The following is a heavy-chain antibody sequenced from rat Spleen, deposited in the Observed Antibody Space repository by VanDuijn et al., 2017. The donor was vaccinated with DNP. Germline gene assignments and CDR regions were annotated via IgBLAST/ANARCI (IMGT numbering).Heavy chain of an antibody. J-gene: IGHJ4*01. D-gene: IGHD3-2*01. V-gene: IGHV5-20*01. CDR3: STHYPQRAMDV. CDR2: ISYHGGST. Sequence: EVQLVESGGGLVQPGGSMKLSCAASGFTFSDYYMAWVRQAPTEGLECVAYISYHGGSTYYGDSVKGRFTISRDNAKNTLYLQMDSLRSEDTAAYYCSTHYPQRAMDVWGQGTSVTVSS. CDR1: GFTFSDYY.